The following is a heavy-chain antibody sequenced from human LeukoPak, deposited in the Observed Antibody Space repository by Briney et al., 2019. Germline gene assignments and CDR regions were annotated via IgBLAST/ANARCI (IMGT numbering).Heavy chain of an antibody. V-gene: IGHV4-61*02. Sequence: SETLSLTCTVSGGSISSGSYYWSWIRQPAGKGLEWIGRIYTSGSTNYNPSLKSRVTISVDTSKNQFSLKLSSVTAADTAVYYCARGRWGDYWGQGTLVTVSS. CDR3: ARGRWGDY. J-gene: IGHJ4*02. CDR1: GGSISSGSYY. CDR2: IYTSGST. D-gene: IGHD3-16*01.